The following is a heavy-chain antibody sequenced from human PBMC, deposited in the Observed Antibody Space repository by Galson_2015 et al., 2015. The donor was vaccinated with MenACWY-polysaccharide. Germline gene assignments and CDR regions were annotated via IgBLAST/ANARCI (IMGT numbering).Heavy chain of an antibody. V-gene: IGHV3-23*01. Sequence: SLRLSCAGSEFTFSSYPMSWVRQAPGEGLEWVSAISSSGDNTYYADSVKGRFTISRDNSKSTLYLQMNSLRAEDTAVYYCAKEKEPSKVSTRRGFDYWGQGTLVTVSS. CDR3: AKEKEPSKVSTRRGFDY. D-gene: IGHD5/OR15-5a*01. J-gene: IGHJ4*02. CDR1: EFTFSSYP. CDR2: ISSSGDNT.